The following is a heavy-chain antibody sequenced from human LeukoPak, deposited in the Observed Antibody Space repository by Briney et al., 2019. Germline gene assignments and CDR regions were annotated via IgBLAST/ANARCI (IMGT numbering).Heavy chain of an antibody. CDR3: ARDRFNGMDV. J-gene: IGHJ6*02. Sequence: GGSLRLSRVASGIDVSTDYITWVRQAPGKGLEWVSIIYSEGTTYYADSVKGRFSISRDISKNTVTLQMSSLRAEDTAVYYCARDRFNGMDVWGQGTTVTVSS. CDR1: GIDVSTDY. V-gene: IGHV3-66*01. D-gene: IGHD3-3*01. CDR2: IYSEGTT.